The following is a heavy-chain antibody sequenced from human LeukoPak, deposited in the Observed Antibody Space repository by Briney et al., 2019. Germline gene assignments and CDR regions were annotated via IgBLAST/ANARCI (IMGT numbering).Heavy chain of an antibody. CDR2: IRRRAYGGTT. D-gene: IGHD1-1*01. CDR1: GFTFSTYA. J-gene: IGHJ4*02. CDR3: SRDSHGDDVYDY. Sequence: PGGSLRPSCAASGFTFSTYAMTWVRQAPGKGLERVGFIRRRAYGGTTDYAASVKGRFTISIDDSKNIAFLQMNSLKTEDTAIYFCSRDSHGDDVYDYWGQGTLVTVSS. V-gene: IGHV3-49*04.